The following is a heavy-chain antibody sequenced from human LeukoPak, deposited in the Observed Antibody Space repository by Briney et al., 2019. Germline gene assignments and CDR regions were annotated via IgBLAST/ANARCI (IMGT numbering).Heavy chain of an antibody. CDR3: AREPWPPSYYDSRGGTFDI. Sequence: PSETLSLTCTVSGGSISSYYWSWIRQPPGKGREGMGDIYYSGSTNYNPSLQSRVTISVDTSKNPSSLKLSSLTAADTAVYYCAREPWPPSYYDSRGGTFDIGGQGTMVTVSS. CDR2: IYYSGST. CDR1: GGSISSYY. J-gene: IGHJ3*02. V-gene: IGHV4-59*01. D-gene: IGHD3-22*01.